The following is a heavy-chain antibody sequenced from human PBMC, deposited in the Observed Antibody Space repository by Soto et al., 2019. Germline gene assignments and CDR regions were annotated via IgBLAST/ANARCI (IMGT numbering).Heavy chain of an antibody. J-gene: IGHJ4*02. Sequence: EVQLLESGGGLVQPGGSLRLSCAASGFTFSSYAMSWVRQAPGKGLEWVSAISGSGGSTYYADSVKGRFTIARDNSKNTLDLPMNSLSAEETAVYYWAKDLSSGYGSGSVKLVGFDYWGQGTLVTVSS. CDR3: AKDLSSGYGSGSVKLVGFDY. D-gene: IGHD3-10*01. CDR1: GFTFSSYA. V-gene: IGHV3-23*01. CDR2: ISGSGGST.